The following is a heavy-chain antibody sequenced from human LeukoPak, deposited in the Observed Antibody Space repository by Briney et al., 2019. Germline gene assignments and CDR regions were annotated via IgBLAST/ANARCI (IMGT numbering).Heavy chain of an antibody. CDR3: AKSYYDSSGYYGEDYFDY. Sequence: GGSLRLSCAASGFTFSSYSMNWVRQAPGKGLEWVSSISSSSSYIYYADSVKGRFTISRDNAKNSLYLQMNSLRAEDTAVYYCAKSYYDSSGYYGEDYFDYRGQGTLVTVSS. V-gene: IGHV3-21*04. CDR1: GFTFSSYS. D-gene: IGHD3-22*01. J-gene: IGHJ4*02. CDR2: ISSSSSYI.